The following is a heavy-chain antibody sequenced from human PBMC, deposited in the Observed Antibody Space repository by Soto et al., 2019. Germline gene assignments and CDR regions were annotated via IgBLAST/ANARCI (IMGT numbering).Heavy chain of an antibody. Sequence: QVQLVESGGGVVQPGRSLRLSCAASGFTFSSYGMHWVRQAPGKGLEWVAVIWYDGSNKYYADSVKGRFTISRDNSKNTLYLHMNSLRAEDTAVYYCAREWRGGNSNAFDYWGQGTLDTVSS. J-gene: IGHJ4*02. CDR1: GFTFSSYG. V-gene: IGHV3-33*01. CDR2: IWYDGSNK. D-gene: IGHD1-1*01. CDR3: AREWRGGNSNAFDY.